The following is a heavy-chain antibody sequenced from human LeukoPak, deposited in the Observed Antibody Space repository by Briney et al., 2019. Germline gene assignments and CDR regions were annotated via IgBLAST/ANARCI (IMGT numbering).Heavy chain of an antibody. V-gene: IGHV3-74*01. Sequence: PGGSLRLSCTASGFTFSSYWMHWVRQAPGKGLVWVSRVNRDGTSTSYADSVTGRFTISRDNAKNTLYLQINSLTAEDTAVYYCVRMAAAGPSWGRGTLVTVSS. CDR3: VRMAAAGPS. J-gene: IGHJ5*02. CDR2: VNRDGTST. D-gene: IGHD6-13*01. CDR1: GFTFSSYW.